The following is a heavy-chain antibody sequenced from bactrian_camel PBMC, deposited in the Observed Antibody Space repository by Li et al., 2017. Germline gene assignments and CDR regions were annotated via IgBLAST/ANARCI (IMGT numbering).Heavy chain of an antibody. J-gene: IGHJ6*01. CDR3: VKDDWGWSFGS. CDR1: GYTYSGHC. V-gene: IGHV3S40*01. Sequence: VQLVESGGGSVQAGGSLRLSCAFSGYTYSGHCMGWFRQAPGKEREGVAALRSGGTTAYYVDSVKGRFTISRDNAKNSVYLQMNSLKPEDTAVYYCVKDDWGWSFGSWGQGTQVTVS. CDR2: LRSGGTTA. D-gene: IGHD5*01.